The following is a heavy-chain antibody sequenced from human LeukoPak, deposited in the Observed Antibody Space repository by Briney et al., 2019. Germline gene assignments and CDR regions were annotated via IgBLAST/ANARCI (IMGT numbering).Heavy chain of an antibody. Sequence: PGGSLRLSCAASGFTFSSYSMNWVRQAPGKGLEWVSSISSSSSYIYYADSVKGRFTISRDNAKNSLYLQMNSLRAEDTAVYYCARDLDYDFWSGSSRDYWGQGTLVTVSS. J-gene: IGHJ4*02. D-gene: IGHD3-3*01. V-gene: IGHV3-21*01. CDR1: GFTFSSYS. CDR2: ISSSSSYI. CDR3: ARDLDYDFWSGSSRDY.